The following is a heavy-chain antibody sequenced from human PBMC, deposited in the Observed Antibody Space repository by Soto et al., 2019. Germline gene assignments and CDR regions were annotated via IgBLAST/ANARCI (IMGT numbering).Heavy chain of an antibody. CDR2: FSSTDATT. D-gene: IGHD6-19*01. CDR1: GFTFSSYT. V-gene: IGHV3-23*01. Sequence: GGSLRLSCAASGFTFSSYTMSWVRQAPGKGLEWVSSFSSTDATTYYADSVRGRFIISRDNSKNTLYLQMNSLRVEDTAVYSCAKGRYSTGWSFDYWGLGTLVTVSS. J-gene: IGHJ4*02. CDR3: AKGRYSTGWSFDY.